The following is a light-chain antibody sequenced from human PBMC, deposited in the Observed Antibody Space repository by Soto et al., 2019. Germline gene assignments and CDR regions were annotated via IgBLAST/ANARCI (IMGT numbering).Light chain of an antibody. Sequence: QSALTQPASVSGSPGQSITISCTGTNSDVGNFDLVSWYQQHPGKAPKLMIYEGNKRPSGVSDRFSGSKSGNTASLTISGLQAEDEADYYCCSYADSSPPYVFGTGTKLTVL. CDR1: NSDVGNFDL. CDR3: CSYADSSPPYV. CDR2: EGN. V-gene: IGLV2-23*01. J-gene: IGLJ1*01.